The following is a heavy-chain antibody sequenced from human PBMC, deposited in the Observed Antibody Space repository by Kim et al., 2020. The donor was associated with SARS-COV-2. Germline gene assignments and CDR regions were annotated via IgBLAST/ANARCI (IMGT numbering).Heavy chain of an antibody. J-gene: IGHJ4*02. D-gene: IGHD6-6*01. Sequence: NPSLKSRVTMSVDTSKNHFSLKLDSVTAADTAVYCCARGKEYTTGRAFDYWGQGTQVTVSS. CDR3: ARGKEYTTGRAFDY. V-gene: IGHV4-4*07.